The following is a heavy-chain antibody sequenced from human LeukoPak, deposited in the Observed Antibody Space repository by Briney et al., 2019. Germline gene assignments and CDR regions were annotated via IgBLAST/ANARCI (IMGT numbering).Heavy chain of an antibody. J-gene: IGHJ3*02. CDR1: GYTFTSYG. CDR2: ISAYNGNT. CDR3: ARWSVRGYCSSTSCPPDAFDI. Sequence: APVKVFCKASGYTFTSYGISWVRQAPGQGLEWMGWISAYNGNTNYAQKLQDRVTMTTDTSTSTAYMELRSLRSNDTAVYYCARWSVRGYCSSTSCPPDAFDIWGQGTMVTVSS. D-gene: IGHD2-2*01. V-gene: IGHV1-18*01.